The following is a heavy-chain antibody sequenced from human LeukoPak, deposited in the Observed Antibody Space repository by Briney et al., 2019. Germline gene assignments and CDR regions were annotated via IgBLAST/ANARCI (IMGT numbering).Heavy chain of an antibody. CDR2: MNPNSGNT. CDR1: GYTFTSYD. D-gene: IGHD4-17*01. CDR3: AITTVTLHDAFDI. Sequence: ASVKVSCKASGYTFTSYDINWVRQATGQGLEWMGWMNPNSGNTGYAQKFQGRVTITRNTSISTAYMELSSLRSDDTAVYYCAITTVTLHDAFDIWGQGTMVTVSS. J-gene: IGHJ3*02. V-gene: IGHV1-8*03.